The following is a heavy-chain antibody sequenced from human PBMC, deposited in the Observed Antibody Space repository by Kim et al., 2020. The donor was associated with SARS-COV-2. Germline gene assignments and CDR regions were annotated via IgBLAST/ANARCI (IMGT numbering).Heavy chain of an antibody. CDR1: GFSFSGSP. V-gene: IGHV3-73*01. CDR2: IRSKANSYAT. J-gene: IGHJ3*02. CDR3: TRIPATTLAFWDAFDI. D-gene: IGHD1-1*01. Sequence: GGSLRLSCAASGFSFSGSPLHWVCQASGKGLEWVGRIRSKANSYATGYAASVKGRFTISRDDSKNTAYLEMSGLKTEDTALYYCTRIPATTLAFWDAFDIWGQGTIVTVSS.